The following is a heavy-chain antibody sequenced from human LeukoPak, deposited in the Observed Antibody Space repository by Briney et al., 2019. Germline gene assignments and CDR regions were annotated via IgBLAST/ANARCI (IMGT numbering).Heavy chain of an antibody. Sequence: SETLSLTCTVSGASISSGDYHWNWIRQPPGKGLEWIGFIHDSGSTYYNPSLKSRVSISRDMSKNQLSLMLSSVTAADTAVYYCARGFGAGNYYYGWFDPWGQGTLVSVSS. CDR3: ARGFGAGNYYYGWFDP. V-gene: IGHV4-30-4*01. D-gene: IGHD3-10*01. J-gene: IGHJ5*02. CDR1: GASISSGDYH. CDR2: IHDSGST.